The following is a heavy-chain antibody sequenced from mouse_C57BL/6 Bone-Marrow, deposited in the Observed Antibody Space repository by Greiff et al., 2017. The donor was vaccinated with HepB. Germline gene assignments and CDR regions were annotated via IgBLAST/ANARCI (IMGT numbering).Heavy chain of an antibody. V-gene: IGHV5-9-1*02. CDR1: GFTFSSYA. D-gene: IGHD1-1*01. J-gene: IGHJ3*01. CDR3: TRDHSTGFAY. Sequence: EVQGVESGEGLVKPGGSLKLSCAASGFTFSSYAMSWVRQTPEKRLEWVAYISSGGDYIYYADTVKGRFTISRDNARNTLYLQMSSLKSEDTAMYYCTRDHSTGFAYWGQGTLVTVSA. CDR2: ISSGGDYI.